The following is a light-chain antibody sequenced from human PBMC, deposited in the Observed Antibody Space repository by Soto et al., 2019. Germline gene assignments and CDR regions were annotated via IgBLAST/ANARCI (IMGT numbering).Light chain of an antibody. V-gene: IGKV3-20*01. J-gene: IGKJ5*01. Sequence: EIVLTQSPGTLSLSPGERATPSSRASQRVSSSYLAWYQQKPGQAPRLLIYGASSRATGIPDRFSGSGSGTDFTLTISRLEPEDFAVYYCQQYGSSPLITFGQGTRLEIK. CDR3: QQYGSSPLIT. CDR2: GAS. CDR1: QRVSSSY.